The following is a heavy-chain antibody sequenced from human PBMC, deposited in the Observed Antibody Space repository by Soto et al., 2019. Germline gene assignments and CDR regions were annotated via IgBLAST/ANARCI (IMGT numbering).Heavy chain of an antibody. CDR3: ARMIRSYYYGVDV. Sequence: PSETLSLTCTVSGGSISSYYWSWIRQPPGKGLEWIGHIHYSGSTNYNPSLESRVTILVDTSKNQLSLNLSSVPAADTAVYYCARMIRSYYYGVDVWGKGTTVTVSS. CDR1: GGSISSYY. V-gene: IGHV4-59*01. CDR2: IHYSGST. J-gene: IGHJ6*04. D-gene: IGHD3-22*01.